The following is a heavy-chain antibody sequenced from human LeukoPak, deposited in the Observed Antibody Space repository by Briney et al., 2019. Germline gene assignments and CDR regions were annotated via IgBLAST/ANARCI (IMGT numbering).Heavy chain of an antibody. Sequence: GGSLRLSCAASGFTFSSYSMNWVCQAPGKGLEWVSSISSSSSYIYYADSVKGRFTISRDNAKNSLYLQMNSLRAEDTAVYYCARSDTAMDDDWFDPWGQGTLVTVSS. D-gene: IGHD5-18*01. CDR1: GFTFSSYS. CDR2: ISSSSSYI. V-gene: IGHV3-21*01. J-gene: IGHJ5*02. CDR3: ARSDTAMDDDWFDP.